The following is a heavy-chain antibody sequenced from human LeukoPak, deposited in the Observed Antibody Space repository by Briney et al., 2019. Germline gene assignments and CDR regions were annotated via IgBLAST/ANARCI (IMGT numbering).Heavy chain of an antibody. CDR1: GFTFSSYG. V-gene: IGHV3-30*02. J-gene: IGHJ4*02. CDR2: IHHDGSNK. CDR3: ATRIAAAGTSYFDY. Sequence: GGSLRLSCAASGFTFSSYGMHWVRQAPGKGLDWVAFIHHDGSNKYYADSVRGRFTISRDNSKNTLYLQMNSLRAEDTAVYYCATRIAAAGTSYFDYWGQGTLVTVSS. D-gene: IGHD6-13*01.